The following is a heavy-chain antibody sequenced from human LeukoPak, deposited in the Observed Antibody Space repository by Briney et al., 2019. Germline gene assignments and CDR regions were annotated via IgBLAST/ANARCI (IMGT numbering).Heavy chain of an antibody. CDR3: ARHPVDTAMVTPWFDP. D-gene: IGHD5-18*01. Sequence: SETLSLTCNVSGESISSHYWSWTRQSPGKGLEWIGYITNSGTTKFNPSLKSRVTISVDTSKNQFSLKLSSVTAADTAVYYCARHPVDTAMVTPWFDPWGQGTLVTVSS. CDR2: ITNSGTT. V-gene: IGHV4-59*08. J-gene: IGHJ5*02. CDR1: GESISSHY.